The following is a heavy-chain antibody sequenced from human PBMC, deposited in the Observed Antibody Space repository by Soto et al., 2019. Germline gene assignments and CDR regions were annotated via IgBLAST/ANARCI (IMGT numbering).Heavy chain of an antibody. CDR2: VYHSGTT. CDR1: GASIGTNNW. J-gene: IGHJ4*02. Sequence: PSETLSLTCAVSGASIGTNNWWSWVRQPPGKGLEWIGEVYHSGTTNRNPSLKSRVTISIDKSKNQFSLTLTSMTAADTALYYCAVPGRGDFDYWSQGTLVTVSS. D-gene: IGHD5-12*01. CDR3: AVPGRGDFDY. V-gene: IGHV4-4*02.